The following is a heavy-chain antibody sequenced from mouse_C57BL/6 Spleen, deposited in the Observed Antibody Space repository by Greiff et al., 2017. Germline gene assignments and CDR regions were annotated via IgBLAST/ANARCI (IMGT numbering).Heavy chain of an antibody. CDR1: GYTFTSYW. CDR3: ARGDYGPYGFAY. V-gene: IGHV1-69*01. D-gene: IGHD1-1*02. J-gene: IGHJ3*01. CDR2: IDPSDSYT. Sequence: QVQLQQPGAELVMPGASVKLSCKASGYTFTSYWMHWVKQRPGQGLEWIGEIDPSDSYTNYNQKFKGKSTLTVDKSSSTAYMQLSSLTSEDSAVYYGARGDYGPYGFAYWGQGTLVTVSA.